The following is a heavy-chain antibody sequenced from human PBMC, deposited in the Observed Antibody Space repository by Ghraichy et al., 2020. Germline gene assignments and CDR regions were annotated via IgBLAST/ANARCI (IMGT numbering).Heavy chain of an antibody. D-gene: IGHD6-6*01. CDR2: IIPIFGTA. J-gene: IGHJ6*02. Sequence: SVKVSCKASGGTFSSYAISWVRQAPGQGLEWMGGIIPIFGTANYAQKFQGRVTITADESTSTAYMELSSLRSEDTAVYYCARALRGVSIAARRTYYYGMDVWGQGTTVTVSS. CDR1: GGTFSSYA. CDR3: ARALRGVSIAARRTYYYGMDV. V-gene: IGHV1-69*13.